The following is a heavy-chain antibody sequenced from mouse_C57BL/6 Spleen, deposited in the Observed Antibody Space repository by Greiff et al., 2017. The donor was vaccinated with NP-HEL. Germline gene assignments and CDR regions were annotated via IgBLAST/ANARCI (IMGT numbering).Heavy chain of an antibody. CDR2: IDPSDSYT. CDR3: ARDDSNYLFAC. Sequence: QVQLKESGAELVRPGTSVKLSCKASGYTFTSYWMHWVKQRPGQGLEWIGVIDPSDSYTNYNQKFKGKATLTVDTSSSTAYMQLSSLTSEDSAVYYCARDDSNYLFACWGQGTLVTVSA. V-gene: IGHV1-59*01. J-gene: IGHJ3*01. D-gene: IGHD2-5*01. CDR1: GYTFTSYW.